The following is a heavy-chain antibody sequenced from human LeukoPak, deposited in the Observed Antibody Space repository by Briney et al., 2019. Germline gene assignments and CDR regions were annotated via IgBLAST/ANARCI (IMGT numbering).Heavy chain of an antibody. D-gene: IGHD6-25*01. CDR3: ARAAATTMANYFDY. J-gene: IGHJ4*02. V-gene: IGHV1-2*02. CDR2: INPNSGGT. CDR1: GNTFTDYY. Sequence: ASVKVSCKASGNTFTDYYMHWVRQAPGQGLEWMGWINPNSGGTSSAQKFQDRVTMTRDTSISTAYLELSRLRSDDTAVYYCARAAATTMANYFDYWGQGTLVTVSS.